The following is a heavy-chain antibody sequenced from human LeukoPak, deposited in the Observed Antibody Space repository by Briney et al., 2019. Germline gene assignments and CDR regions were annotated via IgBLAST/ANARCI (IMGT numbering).Heavy chain of an antibody. Sequence: GGSLRLSCAASGFTFSSYWMTWVRQAPGKGLEWVGNIKRDGSEKYYVDSVKGRFTISRDNAKNSLYLQMNSLRAEDTAVYYCARVVTVAWSERRPGYYYMDVWGKGTTVTVSS. CDR3: ARVVTVAWSERRPGYYYMDV. D-gene: IGHD1-1*01. CDR1: GFTFSSYW. V-gene: IGHV3-7*01. CDR2: IKRDGSEK. J-gene: IGHJ6*03.